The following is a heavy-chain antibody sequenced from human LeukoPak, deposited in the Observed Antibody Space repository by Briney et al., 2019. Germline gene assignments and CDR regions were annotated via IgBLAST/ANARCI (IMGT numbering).Heavy chain of an antibody. V-gene: IGHV1-18*01. J-gene: IGHJ4*02. D-gene: IGHD6-13*01. CDR2: ISAYNGNT. Sequence: ASVKVSCKASGYTCTSYGISWVRQAPGQGLEWMGWISAYNGNTNYAQKLQGRVTMTTDTSTSTAYMELRSLRSDDTAVYYCARSPGDSSSWYWDPNFDYWGQGTLVTVSS. CDR1: GYTCTSYG. CDR3: ARSPGDSSSWYWDPNFDY.